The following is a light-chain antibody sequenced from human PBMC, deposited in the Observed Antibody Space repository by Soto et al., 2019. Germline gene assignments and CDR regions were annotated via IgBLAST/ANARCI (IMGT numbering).Light chain of an antibody. CDR2: DTN. CDR1: KSNVGRNY. V-gene: IGLV1-51*01. J-gene: IGLJ2*01. CDR3: GTWDSRLSGVL. Sequence: QSVLTQPPSVSAAPGQTVTVSCSGNKSNVGRNYVSWYQQFPGTAPRLLIYDTNKRPSGIPGRFSGSKSGTPATLGITGLQTGDEAIYYCGTWDSRLSGVLFGGGTKLTVL.